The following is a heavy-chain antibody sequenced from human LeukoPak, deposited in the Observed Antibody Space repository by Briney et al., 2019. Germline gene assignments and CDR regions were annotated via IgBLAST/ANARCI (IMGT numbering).Heavy chain of an antibody. CDR1: RFTFSSYW. Sequence: GGSLRLSCAASRFTFSSYWMSWVRQAPGKGLEWVANIKQDGSDKYYVDSVKGRFTIPRDNAKNSLYLQMNSLRAEDTAVYYGARDSLFEGGGCFDYWGQGILVTVSS. CDR3: ARDSLFEGGGCFDY. V-gene: IGHV3-7*01. J-gene: IGHJ4*02. D-gene: IGHD3-16*01. CDR2: IKQDGSDK.